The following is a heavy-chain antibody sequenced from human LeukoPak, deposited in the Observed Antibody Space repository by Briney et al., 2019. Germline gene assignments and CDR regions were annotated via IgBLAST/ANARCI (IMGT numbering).Heavy chain of an antibody. Sequence: PGGSLRLSCAASGVAVSSSYMSWVRQAPGKGLEWVSSISTMSNYIFYGDSVKGRFTISRDNAKNSVYLQMNSLRPDDTALYYCSRDRLGGLDLWGQGTLVIVSS. J-gene: IGHJ5*02. V-gene: IGHV3-21*01. CDR1: GVAVSSSY. CDR2: ISTMSNYI. CDR3: SRDRLGGLDL. D-gene: IGHD5-12*01.